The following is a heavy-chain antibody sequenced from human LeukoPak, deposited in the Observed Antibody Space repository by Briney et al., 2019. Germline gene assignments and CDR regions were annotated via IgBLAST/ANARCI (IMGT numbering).Heavy chain of an antibody. CDR2: ISAYNGNT. D-gene: IGHD2-2*01. CDR3: ARGMSSTSLHDAFDI. V-gene: IGHV1-18*01. Sequence: ASVKVSYKASGYTFTSYGISWVRQAPGQGLEWMGWISAYNGNTNYAQKLQGRVTMTTDTSTSTAYMELRSLRSDDTAVYYCARGMSSTSLHDAFDIWGQGTMVTVSS. CDR1: GYTFTSYG. J-gene: IGHJ3*02.